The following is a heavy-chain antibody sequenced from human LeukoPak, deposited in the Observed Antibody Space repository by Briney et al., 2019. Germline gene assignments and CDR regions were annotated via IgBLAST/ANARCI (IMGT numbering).Heavy chain of an antibody. V-gene: IGHV4-4*02. CDR3: ARGIAAAGKYYYYYYMDV. CDR2: IYHSGST. Sequence: SGTLSLTCAVSGGSISSSNWWSWVRQPPGKGLEWIGEIYHSGSTNYNPSLKSRVTISVDKSKNQFSLKLSSVTAADTAVYYCARGIAAAGKYYYYYYMDVWGKGTTVTVSS. D-gene: IGHD6-13*01. J-gene: IGHJ6*03. CDR1: GGSISSSNW.